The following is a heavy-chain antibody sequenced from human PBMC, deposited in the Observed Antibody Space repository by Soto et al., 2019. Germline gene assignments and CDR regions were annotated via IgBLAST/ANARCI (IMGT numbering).Heavy chain of an antibody. CDR1: GYSFTGYY. V-gene: IGHV1-2*04. Sequence: QVQLVQSGAEVKMPGASVKVSCKASGYSFTGYYLHWVRQAPGQGLEWMGWIYPDSGGTNYVPKFRGWVTMTRDTSIRTAYMELSGLKSDDTAVYFCVRAETFYPGNTFDYWGQGALVTVSS. CDR3: VRAETFYPGNTFDY. CDR2: IYPDSGGT. J-gene: IGHJ4*02. D-gene: IGHD1-1*01.